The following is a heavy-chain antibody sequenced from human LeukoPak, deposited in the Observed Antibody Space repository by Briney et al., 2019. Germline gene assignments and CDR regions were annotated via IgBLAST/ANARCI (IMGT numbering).Heavy chain of an antibody. CDR1: GFTFSSYG. V-gene: IGHV3-30*03. D-gene: IGHD3-16*01. Sequence: GGSLRLSCAASGFTFSSYGMHWVRQAPGKGLEWVAVISYDGSNNYYADSVKGRFTISRDNSKNTLYLQMNRLRAEDTAVYYCASGGRYYYMDVWGKGTTVTVSS. CDR2: ISYDGSNN. CDR3: ASGGRYYYMDV. J-gene: IGHJ6*03.